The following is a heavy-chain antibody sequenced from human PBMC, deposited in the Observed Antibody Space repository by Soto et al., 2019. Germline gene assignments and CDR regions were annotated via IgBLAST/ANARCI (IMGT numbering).Heavy chain of an antibody. CDR2: IFYDGISK. Sequence: QLQLVESGGAVVQPGGSLRLSCVASGFNFRTYGMHWVRQAPGKGLEWVANIFYDGISKYYADAVRGRFSISRDNSKNTVDLQLTSRKEADTAVYYCARDRQQWLTSTLDPWGKLPLVTVSS. D-gene: IGHD6-19*01. J-gene: IGHJ5*02. CDR3: ARDRQQWLTSTLDP. V-gene: IGHV3-30*03. CDR1: GFNFRTYG.